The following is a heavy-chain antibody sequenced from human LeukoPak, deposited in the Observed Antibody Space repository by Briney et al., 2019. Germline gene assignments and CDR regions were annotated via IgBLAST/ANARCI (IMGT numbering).Heavy chain of an antibody. J-gene: IGHJ6*02. Sequence: ASVKVSCKASGYTFTSYAMHWVRQAPGQRLEWMGWINAGNGNTKYSQKFQGRVTITRDTSASTAYMELSSLRSEDTAVYYCAGDCANQDFWSGLYYYYYGMDVWGQGTTVTVSS. CDR2: INAGNGNT. CDR1: GYTFTSYA. V-gene: IGHV1-3*01. D-gene: IGHD3-3*01. CDR3: AGDCANQDFWSGLYYYYYGMDV.